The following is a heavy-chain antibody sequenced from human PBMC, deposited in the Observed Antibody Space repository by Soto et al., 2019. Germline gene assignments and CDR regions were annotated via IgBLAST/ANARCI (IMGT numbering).Heavy chain of an antibody. CDR1: GGSISSYY. Sequence: PSETLSLTCTVSGGSISSYYWSWIRQPPGKGLEWIGYIYYSGSTNYNPSLKSRVTISVDTSKNQFSLKLSSVTAADTAVYYCARDRGWEQWLVARGEYYGMDVWGQGTTVTVS. CDR3: ARDRGWEQWLVARGEYYGMDV. V-gene: IGHV4-59*01. J-gene: IGHJ6*02. CDR2: IYYSGST. D-gene: IGHD6-19*01.